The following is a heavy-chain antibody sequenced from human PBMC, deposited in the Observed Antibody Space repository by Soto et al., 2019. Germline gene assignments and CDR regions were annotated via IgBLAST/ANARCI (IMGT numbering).Heavy chain of an antibody. J-gene: IGHJ3*02. CDR3: ARVIRLGYCSGGSCRERERDDAFDI. Sequence: ASVKDPCKASGYTFTSYDINWVRQATGQGLEWMGWMNPNSGNTGYAQKFQGRVTMTRNTSISTAYMELSSLRSEDTAVYYCARVIRLGYCSGGSCRERERDDAFDIWGQGTMVTVSS. CDR2: MNPNSGNT. CDR1: GYTFTSYD. D-gene: IGHD2-15*01. V-gene: IGHV1-8*01.